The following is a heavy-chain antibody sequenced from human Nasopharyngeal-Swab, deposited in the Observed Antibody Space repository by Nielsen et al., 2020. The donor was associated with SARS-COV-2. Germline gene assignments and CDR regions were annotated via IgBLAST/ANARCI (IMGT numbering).Heavy chain of an antibody. CDR1: GGSISSSSYY. D-gene: IGHD6-13*01. V-gene: IGHV4-39*01. Sequence: SETLSLTCTVSGGSISSSSYYWGWIRQPPGKGLEWIGSMYYSGSTYYNPSLKSRVTISVDRSKNQFSLNLSSVTAADTAVYYCARHGPDDNSWYEGFQYSWFDPWGQGTLVTVSS. CDR3: ARHGPDDNSWYEGFQYSWFDP. J-gene: IGHJ5*02. CDR2: MYYSGST.